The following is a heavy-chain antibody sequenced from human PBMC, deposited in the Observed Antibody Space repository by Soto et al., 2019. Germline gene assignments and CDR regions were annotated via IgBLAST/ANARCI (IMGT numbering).Heavy chain of an antibody. D-gene: IGHD2-2*01. CDR2: IYASGGT. CDR3: ARVPDY. V-gene: IGHV4-28*03. CDR1: GYSISSNNW. J-gene: IGHJ4*02. Sequence: PSETLSLTCAVSGYSISSNNWWGWIRQPPGEGLEWIGFIYASGGTYYNPSLKSRVTMSLDRSKNQFSLKLSSVTAADTAVYYCARVPDYWGQGILVTVSS.